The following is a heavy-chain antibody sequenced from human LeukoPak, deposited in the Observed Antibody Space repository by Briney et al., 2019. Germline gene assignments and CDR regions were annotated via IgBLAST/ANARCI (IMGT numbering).Heavy chain of an antibody. V-gene: IGHV3-11*06. J-gene: IGHJ4*02. D-gene: IGHD4-23*01. CDR3: ARNYAGNSGGFDY. Sequence: PGGSLRLSCAASGFTFSDYYMSWIRQAPGKGLEWVSYISSSCSYANYADSVKGRFTISRDNAKNSLYMQMNSLRAEDTAVYYCARNYAGNSGGFDYWGQGTLVTVSS. CDR1: GFTFSDYY. CDR2: ISSSCSYA.